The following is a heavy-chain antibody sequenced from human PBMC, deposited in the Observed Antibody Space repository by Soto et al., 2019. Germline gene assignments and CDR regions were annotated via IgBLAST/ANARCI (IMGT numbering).Heavy chain of an antibody. D-gene: IGHD6-13*01. CDR1: GGSISSGGYY. Sequence: SETLSLTCTVSGGSISSGGYYWSWIRQHPGKGLEWIGYIYYSGSTYYNPSLKSRVTISVDTSKNQFSLKLSSVTAADTAVYYCAREASVSSWSPPLDSWGQGTLVTVSS. CDR2: IYYSGST. V-gene: IGHV4-31*03. CDR3: AREASVSSWSPPLDS. J-gene: IGHJ4*02.